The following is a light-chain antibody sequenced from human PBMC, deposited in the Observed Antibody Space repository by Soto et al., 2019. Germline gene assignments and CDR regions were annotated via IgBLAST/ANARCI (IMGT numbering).Light chain of an antibody. CDR2: EVS. CDR3: SSYKSSSTLV. Sequence: QSALTQPPSASGSPGQSVTISCTGSSSDIGGYNYVSWYQQHPGKAPKLMIYEVSNRPSGVSNRFSGSKSGNTASLAISGLQAEEEDDYSCSSYKSSSTLVFGTGNKVTVL. V-gene: IGLV2-14*01. CDR1: SSDIGGYNY. J-gene: IGLJ1*01.